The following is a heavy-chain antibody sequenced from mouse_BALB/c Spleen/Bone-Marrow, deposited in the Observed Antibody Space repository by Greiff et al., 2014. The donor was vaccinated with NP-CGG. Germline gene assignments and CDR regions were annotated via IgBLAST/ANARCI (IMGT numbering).Heavy chain of an antibody. CDR1: GYTFTSYW. CDR3: TNLGTY. V-gene: IGHV1S127*01. CDR2: IDPSDNYT. Sequence: QVQLQQPGAELVKPGASVKMSYKASGYTFTSYWMHWVKQRPGQGLEWIGAIDPSDNYTHYNQEFKGKATLTVDTSSSTAYMQLSSLTSEGSAVYYCTNLGTYWGQGTLVTISA. D-gene: IGHD2-14*01. J-gene: IGHJ3*01.